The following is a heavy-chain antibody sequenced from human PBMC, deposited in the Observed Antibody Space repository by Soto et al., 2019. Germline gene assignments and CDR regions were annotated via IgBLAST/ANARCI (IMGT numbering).Heavy chain of an antibody. J-gene: IGHJ3*02. CDR3: ARGAGYSSWWEAFDI. CDR1: GFTFSSYA. CDR2: ISYDGSNK. Sequence: PVGSLRLSCAASGFTFSSYAMHWVRQAPGKGLEWVAVISYDGSNKYYADSVKGRFTISRDNSKNTLYLQMNSLRAEDTAVYYCARGAGYSSWWEAFDIWGQGTMVTVSS. V-gene: IGHV3-30-3*01. D-gene: IGHD6-13*01.